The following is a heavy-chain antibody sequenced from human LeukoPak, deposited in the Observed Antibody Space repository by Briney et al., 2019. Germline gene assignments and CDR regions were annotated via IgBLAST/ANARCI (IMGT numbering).Heavy chain of an antibody. CDR2: VFYSGTT. Sequence: KPSETLSLTCTVSGGSISTRSRSYYWGWIRQPPGKGLEWIGSVFYSGTTYYNPSLKSRVTISVDTSKNQFSLRLSSMTAADRAVYYCARQSANFSSGWVFDNWGQGTLVTVSS. CDR1: GGSISTRSRSYY. CDR3: ARQSANFSSGWVFDN. V-gene: IGHV4-39*01. D-gene: IGHD6-19*01. J-gene: IGHJ4*02.